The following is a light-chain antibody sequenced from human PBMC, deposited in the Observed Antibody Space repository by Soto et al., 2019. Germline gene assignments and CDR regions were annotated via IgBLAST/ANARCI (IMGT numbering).Light chain of an antibody. V-gene: IGLV1-51*01. J-gene: IGLJ2*01. CDR2: DNN. CDR1: ISNIGDNH. Sequence: QSVLTQPPSASAAPGQRVTISCSGTISNIGDNHVSWYQQVPGKAPKLLIYDNNKRPSGIPDRFSGSRSGTSATLAITGLQTGDEADYICGTWDTTMSGLLFGRGTQLTVL. CDR3: GTWDTTMSGLL.